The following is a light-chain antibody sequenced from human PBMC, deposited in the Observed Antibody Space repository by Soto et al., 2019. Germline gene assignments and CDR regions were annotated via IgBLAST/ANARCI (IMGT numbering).Light chain of an antibody. CDR2: SAS. J-gene: IGKJ1*01. CDR3: QQYNNWPWT. CDR1: QSISDT. V-gene: IGKV3-15*01. Sequence: ETVLTQSPGILSLSPGERATLSCRASQSISDTLAWYQQKPGQAPRLLIYSASRRATGFPGRFSGSGSGTDFTLTISSLQSEDLAVYYCQQYNNWPWTFGEGTKVDIK.